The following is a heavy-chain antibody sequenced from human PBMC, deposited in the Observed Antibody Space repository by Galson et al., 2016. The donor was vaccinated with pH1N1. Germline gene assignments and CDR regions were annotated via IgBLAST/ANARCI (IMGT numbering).Heavy chain of an antibody. Sequence: SLRLSCAASGFTFNIFAMSWVRQAPGKGPEWVSSISASGANTNYADPVKGRFTISRDNSKNTLYLQTNSLRAEDTAIYYCARSRDFSFDYWGQGALVTVAS. CDR3: ARSRDFSFDY. CDR1: GFTFNIFA. V-gene: IGHV3-23*01. J-gene: IGHJ4*02. CDR2: ISASGANT. D-gene: IGHD4-11*01.